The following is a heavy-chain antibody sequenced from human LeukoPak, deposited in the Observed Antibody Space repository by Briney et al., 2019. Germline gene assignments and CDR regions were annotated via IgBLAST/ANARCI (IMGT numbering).Heavy chain of an antibody. CDR1: GFTVSSNY. CDR2: ISGSGGST. CDR3: AKGSKGGIVVVPAAIGGFDY. D-gene: IGHD2-2*02. Sequence: PGGSLRLSCAASGFTVSSNYMSWVRQAPGKGLEWVSAISGSGGSTYYADSVKGRFTISRDNSKNTLYLQMNSLRAEDTAVYYCAKGSKGGIVVVPAAIGGFDYWGQGTLVTVSS. J-gene: IGHJ4*02. V-gene: IGHV3-23*01.